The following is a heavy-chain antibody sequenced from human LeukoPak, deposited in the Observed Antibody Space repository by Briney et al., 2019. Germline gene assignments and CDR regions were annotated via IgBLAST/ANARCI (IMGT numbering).Heavy chain of an antibody. CDR3: ASGGMVRGPEPFDY. V-gene: IGHV3-53*01. J-gene: IGHJ4*02. D-gene: IGHD3-10*01. CDR2: IYSGGST. Sequence: GGSLRLSCAASGFTVRSIYMSWVRQAPGKGLEWVSVIYSGGSTYYADSVKGRFTISRDNSKNTLYLQMNSLRAEDTAVYYCASGGMVRGPEPFDYWGQGTLVTVSS. CDR1: GFTVRSIY.